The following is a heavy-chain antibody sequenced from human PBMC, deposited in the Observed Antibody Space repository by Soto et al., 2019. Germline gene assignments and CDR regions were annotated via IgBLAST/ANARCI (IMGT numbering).Heavy chain of an antibody. D-gene: IGHD3-9*01. J-gene: IGHJ6*02. CDR2: ISYDGSNK. CDR1: GFTFSSYA. V-gene: IGHV3-30-3*01. Sequence: PGGSLRLSCAASGFTFSSYAMHWVRQAPGKGLEWVAVISYDGSNKYYADSVKGRFTISRDNSKNTLYLQMNSLRAEDTAVYYCARVMGDGLRYFDWLLIYYYGMDVWGQGTTVTVSS. CDR3: ARVMGDGLRYFDWLLIYYYGMDV.